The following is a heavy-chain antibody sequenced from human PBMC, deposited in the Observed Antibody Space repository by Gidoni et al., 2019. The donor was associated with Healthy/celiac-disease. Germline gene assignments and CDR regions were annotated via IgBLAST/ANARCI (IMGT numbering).Heavy chain of an antibody. CDR2: ISYDGSNK. CDR3: ARDRGTHFDI. Sequence: QVQLVESGGGVGQPGRFLRLTCAASGFTFSSYCMHWVRQAPGKGLELVAVISYDGSNKYYADSVKGRFTISRDNSKNTLYLQMNSLRAEDTAVYYCARDRGTHFDIWGQGTMVTVSS. CDR1: GFTFSSYC. V-gene: IGHV3-30*03. J-gene: IGHJ3*02.